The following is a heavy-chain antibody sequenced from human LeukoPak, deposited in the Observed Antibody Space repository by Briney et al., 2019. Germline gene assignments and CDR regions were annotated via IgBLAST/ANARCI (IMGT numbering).Heavy chain of an antibody. V-gene: IGHV1-8*01. Sequence: GASVTVSCKASGYTFTSYDINWVRQVPGQGLEWMGWMNPNSGNTGYAQKFQGRVTMTRNTSISTAYMELSSLRSEDTAVYYRARGNVLYYYVSSGYYFDYWGQGTLVTVSS. CDR1: GYTFTSYD. J-gene: IGHJ4*02. D-gene: IGHD3-22*01. CDR2: MNPNSGNT. CDR3: ARGNVLYYYVSSGYYFDY.